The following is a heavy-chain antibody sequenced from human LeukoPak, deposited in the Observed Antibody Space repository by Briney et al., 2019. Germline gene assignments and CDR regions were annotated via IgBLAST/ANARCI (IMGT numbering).Heavy chain of an antibody. CDR1: GFTFSSYS. CDR3: ARDEGITIFGVVNENWFDP. Sequence: GGSLRLSCAASGFTFSSYSMNWVRQAPGKGLEWVSSISSSSSYIYYADPVKGRFTISRDNAKNSLYLQMNSLRAEDTAVYYCARDEGITIFGVVNENWFDPWGQGTLVTVSS. V-gene: IGHV3-21*01. D-gene: IGHD3-3*01. J-gene: IGHJ5*02. CDR2: ISSSSSYI.